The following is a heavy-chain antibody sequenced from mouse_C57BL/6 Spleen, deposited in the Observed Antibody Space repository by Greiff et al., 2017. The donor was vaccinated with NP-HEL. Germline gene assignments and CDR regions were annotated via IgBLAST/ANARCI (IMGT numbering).Heavy chain of an antibody. CDR1: GYAFSSSW. V-gene: IGHV1-82*01. CDR3: ARAPQKNYFDY. CDR2: IYPGDGET. J-gene: IGHJ2*01. Sequence: QVQLQQSGPELVKPGASVKISCKASGYAFSSSWMNWVKQRPGKGLEWIGRIYPGDGETNYNGKFTGKATLTADKSASTAYLHLSSLTSEDAAVYFCARAPQKNYFDYWGQGTTLTVSS.